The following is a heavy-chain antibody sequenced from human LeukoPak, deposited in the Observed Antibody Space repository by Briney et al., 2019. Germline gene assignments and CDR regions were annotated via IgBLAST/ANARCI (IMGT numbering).Heavy chain of an antibody. D-gene: IGHD4-17*01. CDR3: ARDTLRGGFDY. CDR1: GYTFTSYG. J-gene: IGHJ4*02. V-gene: IGHV1-69*05. Sequence: ASVKVSCKASGYTFTSYGISWVRQAPGQGLEWMGGIIPIFGTANYAQKFQGRVTITTDESTSTAYMELSSLRSEDTAVYYCARDTLRGGFDYWGQGTLLTVSS. CDR2: IIPIFGTA.